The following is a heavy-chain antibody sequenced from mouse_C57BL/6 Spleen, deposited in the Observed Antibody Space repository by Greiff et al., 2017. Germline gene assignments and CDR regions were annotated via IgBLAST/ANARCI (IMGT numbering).Heavy chain of an antibody. Sequence: EVKLMESGGGLVKPGGSLKLSCAASGFTFSDYGMHWVRQAPEKGLEWVAYISSGSSTIYYADTVKGRFTISRDNDKNTLFLQMTSLRSEDTAMYYCARYGGWDPFAYWGQGNLVTVSA. D-gene: IGHD1-1*02. V-gene: IGHV5-17*01. CDR1: GFTFSDYG. CDR3: ARYGGWDPFAY. J-gene: IGHJ3*01. CDR2: ISSGSSTI.